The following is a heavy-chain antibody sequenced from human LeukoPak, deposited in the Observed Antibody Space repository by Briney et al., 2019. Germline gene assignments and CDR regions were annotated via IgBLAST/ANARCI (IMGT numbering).Heavy chain of an antibody. CDR1: GFTVSIYE. V-gene: IGHV3-48*03. J-gene: IGHJ4*02. D-gene: IGHD4-17*01. Sequence: PGGSLRLSCAPSGFTVSIYEINGVRQAPGKGLEWVSYISRSGSTIHYADSVKGRFTVSRDSAKNSLFLQMNSLRAEGTAVCYCARVLTTMATLDYWGQGTLVTVSS. CDR3: ARVLTTMATLDY. CDR2: ISRSGSTI.